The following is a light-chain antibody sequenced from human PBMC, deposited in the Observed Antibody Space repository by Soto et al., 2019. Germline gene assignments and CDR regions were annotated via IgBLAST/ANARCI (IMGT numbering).Light chain of an antibody. Sequence: EIVLTQSPGTLSLSPGERATLSCRASQRVSSGYLAWYQQKPGQTPRLLIYGASGRATGIPDRFSGSGSGTDFTLTISRLEPEDFAVHYCQQYHTSPVTFGQGTKVDIK. CDR1: QRVSSGY. CDR2: GAS. CDR3: QQYHTSPVT. V-gene: IGKV3-20*01. J-gene: IGKJ1*01.